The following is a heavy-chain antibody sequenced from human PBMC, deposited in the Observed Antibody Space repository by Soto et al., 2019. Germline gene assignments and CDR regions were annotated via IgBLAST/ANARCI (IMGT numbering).Heavy chain of an antibody. CDR2: IYFSGGT. CDR3: AAPPRY. CDR1: GGSISSYY. J-gene: IGHJ4*02. Sequence: SETLSLTCTVSGGSISSYYWSWIRQPPGKGLEWIGYIYFSGGTNYNPSLKSRVTISVDTSKNQFSLKLTSVTAADTAVYYCAAPPRYWGQGTLVTVSP. V-gene: IGHV4-59*01.